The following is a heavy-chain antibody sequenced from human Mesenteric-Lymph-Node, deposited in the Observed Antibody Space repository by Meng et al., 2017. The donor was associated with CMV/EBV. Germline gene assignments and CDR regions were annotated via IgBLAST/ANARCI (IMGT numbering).Heavy chain of an antibody. CDR3: ARADNYYDSSGVD. CDR1: GFSFSDYY. CDR2: ISSSGSTI. Sequence: GGSLRLSCAASGFSFSDYYMNWVRQAPGKGLEWVSYISSSGSTIYYADSVKGRFTISRDNAKNSLYLQMNSLRAEDTAVYYCARADNYYDSSGVDWGQGTLVTVSS. J-gene: IGHJ4*02. D-gene: IGHD3-22*01. V-gene: IGHV3-11*04.